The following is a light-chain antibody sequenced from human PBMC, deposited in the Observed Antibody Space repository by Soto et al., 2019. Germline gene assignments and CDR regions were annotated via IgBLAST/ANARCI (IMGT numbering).Light chain of an antibody. V-gene: IGKV2-28*01. CDR3: MQALQTPYT. CDR2: LGS. Sequence: DIVMTQCPLSLPVTPGEPASISCRSSQSLLHSSGYNYFDWYLQKPGQSPQLLIYLGSNRASGVPDRFSGSGSGTDFTLKISRVEAEDVGVYYCMQALQTPYTFGQGTKLEIK. J-gene: IGKJ2*01. CDR1: QSLLHSSGYNY.